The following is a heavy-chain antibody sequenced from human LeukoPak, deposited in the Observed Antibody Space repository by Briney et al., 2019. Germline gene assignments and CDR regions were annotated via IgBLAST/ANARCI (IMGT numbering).Heavy chain of an antibody. D-gene: IGHD4-17*01. CDR1: GGSISSGGYS. V-gene: IGHV4-30-2*01. J-gene: IGHJ4*02. CDR2: IYHSGST. Sequence: SQTLSLTCAVSGGSISSGGYSWSWIRQPPGKGLEWIGYIYHSGSTYYNPSLKSRVTISVDRSKNQFSLKLSSVTAADTAVYYCARGNGDPNYYFDYWGQGTLVTVSS. CDR3: ARGNGDPNYYFDY.